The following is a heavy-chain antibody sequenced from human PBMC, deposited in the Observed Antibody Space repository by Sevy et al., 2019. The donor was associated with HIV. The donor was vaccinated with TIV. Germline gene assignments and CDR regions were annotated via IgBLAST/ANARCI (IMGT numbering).Heavy chain of an antibody. J-gene: IGHJ3*02. V-gene: IGHV4-34*01. CDR1: GGSFSGYY. CDR3: ARHCSSTSCSHAFDI. Sequence: SETLSLTCAAYGGSFSGYYWSWIRQPPGKGLEWIGEINHSGSTNYNPSLKSRVTISVDKSKNQFSLKLSSVTAADTAVFYCARHCSSTSCSHAFDIWGQGTMVTVSS. D-gene: IGHD2-2*01. CDR2: INHSGST.